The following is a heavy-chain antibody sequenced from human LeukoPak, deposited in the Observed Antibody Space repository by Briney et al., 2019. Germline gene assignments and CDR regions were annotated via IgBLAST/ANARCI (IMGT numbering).Heavy chain of an antibody. D-gene: IGHD3-3*01. CDR1: GGSFSGYY. CDR3: ARGVAYYDFWSGPHNWFDP. CDR2: INHSGST. J-gene: IGHJ5*02. V-gene: IGHV4-34*01. Sequence: SETLSLTCAVYGGSFSGYYWSWIRQPPGKGLEWIGEINHSGSTNYNPSLKSRVTISVDTSKNQFSLKLSSVTAADTAVYYCARGVAYYDFWSGPHNWFDPWGQGTLSPSPQ.